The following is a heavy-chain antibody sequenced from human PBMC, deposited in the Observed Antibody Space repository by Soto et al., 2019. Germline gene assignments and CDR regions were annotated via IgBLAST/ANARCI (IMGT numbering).Heavy chain of an antibody. V-gene: IGHV3-23*01. Sequence: EVLLLESGGGLVQPGGSLRLSCAASGFTFSDHAMSWVRQAPGKGLEWVSVIGGDGGATYYADSVKGRLTVSRDNSKNTLYLQMDSLRAEDTAVYYCAKDSVSYNRIYDPFDIWGQGTMVTVSS. D-gene: IGHD1-1*01. CDR1: GFTFSDHA. CDR2: IGGDGGAT. CDR3: AKDSVSYNRIYDPFDI. J-gene: IGHJ3*02.